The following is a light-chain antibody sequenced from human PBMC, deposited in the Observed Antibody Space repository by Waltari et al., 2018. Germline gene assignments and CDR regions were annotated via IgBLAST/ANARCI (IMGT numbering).Light chain of an antibody. V-gene: IGKV1-33*01. Sequence: DIQMTQSPSSLSASVGDRVTITCRASQDISKNLNWFQHKAGPAPKLLIYDAYILETGVPSRFSGSRSGTDFAFDISSLQSEDNATYYCQQSDNVPYTLGQGTKLEI. J-gene: IGKJ2*01. CDR2: DAY. CDR1: QDISKN. CDR3: QQSDNVPYT.